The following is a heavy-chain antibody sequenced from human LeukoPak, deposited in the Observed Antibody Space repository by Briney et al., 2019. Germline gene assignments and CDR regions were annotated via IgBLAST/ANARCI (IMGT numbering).Heavy chain of an antibody. CDR2: IYYSGTT. V-gene: IGHV4-59*01. CDR3: ARGVYIAAAQYAY. J-gene: IGHJ4*02. Sequence: SETLSLTCTVSGGSISSYYWSWIRQPPGKGLEWIGYIYYSGTTNYNPSLKSRVTISVDTSKNQFSLKLSSVAAADTAVYYCARGVYIAAAQYAYWGQGTLVTVSS. CDR1: GGSISSYY. D-gene: IGHD6-13*01.